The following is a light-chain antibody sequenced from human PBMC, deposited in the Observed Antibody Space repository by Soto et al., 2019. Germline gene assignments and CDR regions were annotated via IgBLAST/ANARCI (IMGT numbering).Light chain of an antibody. Sequence: QSVLTQPASVSGSPGQSITISCTGTSSDIGAYNYVSWYQQHPGTAPKLIIYEVTNRPSGVSAHFSGSKSGNAASLTISGLQAADEADYYCSSYTSTNSWVFGGGTQLTVL. V-gene: IGLV2-14*01. CDR2: EVT. CDR1: SSDIGAYNY. CDR3: SSYTSTNSWV. J-gene: IGLJ7*01.